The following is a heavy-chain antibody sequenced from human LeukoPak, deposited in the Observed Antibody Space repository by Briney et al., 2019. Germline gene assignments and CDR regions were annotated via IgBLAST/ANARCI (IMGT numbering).Heavy chain of an antibody. CDR1: GGSILSGMYY. V-gene: IGHV4-30-4*01. Sequence: SETLCLTCAVSGGSILSGMYYCGRIRQPPGKGLEWIGYIYYSGSTYYNPSLKSRVTISVDTSKNQFSLKLSSVTAADTAVYYYARVVVGGHGYGLLDYWGQGTLVTVSS. D-gene: IGHD5-18*01. CDR3: ARVVVGGHGYGLLDY. J-gene: IGHJ4*02. CDR2: IYYSGST.